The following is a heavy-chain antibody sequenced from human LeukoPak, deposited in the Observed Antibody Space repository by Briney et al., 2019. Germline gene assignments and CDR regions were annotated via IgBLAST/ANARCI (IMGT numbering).Heavy chain of an antibody. D-gene: IGHD2-2*01. Sequence: PGGSLRLSCAASRFTFSSYSMNWVRQAPGKGLEWVSSISSGSSYIYYADSVKGRFTIPRDNANNSLFLQMNSLRAEDTAVYYCARDRGGYCVSTTCYNPSDYWGQGTLVTVSS. CDR3: ARDRGGYCVSTTCYNPSDY. J-gene: IGHJ4*02. V-gene: IGHV3-21*01. CDR2: ISSGSSYI. CDR1: RFTFSSYS.